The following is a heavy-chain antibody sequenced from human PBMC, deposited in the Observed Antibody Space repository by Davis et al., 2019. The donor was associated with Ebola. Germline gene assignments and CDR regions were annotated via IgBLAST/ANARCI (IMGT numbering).Heavy chain of an antibody. J-gene: IGHJ6*04. Sequence: GESLKISCAASGFDFSDYSMNWVRQTPGKGLEWISYISSGGVTTYYRDSVKGRFTTSRDNAKNSLDLQMNNLRDEDTAVYYCARVNLWSRGWGMDVWGKGTTVTVSS. V-gene: IGHV3-48*02. D-gene: IGHD2-21*01. CDR2: ISSGGVTT. CDR1: GFDFSDYS. CDR3: ARVNLWSRGWGMDV.